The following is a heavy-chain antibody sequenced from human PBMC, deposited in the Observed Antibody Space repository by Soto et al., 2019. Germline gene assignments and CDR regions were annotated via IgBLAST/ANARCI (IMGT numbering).Heavy chain of an antibody. J-gene: IGHJ4*02. CDR2: ITGSGGST. Sequence: GGSLRHSCAVSGFTFSAYAMIWIRQAPGKGLEWVSVITGSGGSTYYADSVKGRFTISRDTSKNTLFLQMNSLRAEDTAVYYCAKDRYGDYGGIDYWGQGTMVTVSS. CDR1: GFTFSAYA. V-gene: IGHV3-23*01. CDR3: AKDRYGDYGGIDY. D-gene: IGHD4-17*01.